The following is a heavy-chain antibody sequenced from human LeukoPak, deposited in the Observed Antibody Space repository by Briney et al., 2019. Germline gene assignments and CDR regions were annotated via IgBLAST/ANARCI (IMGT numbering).Heavy chain of an antibody. CDR1: GFTFSRYW. Sequence: GGSLRLSCAASGFTFSRYWMHWLRQGPGKGLVWVSRISTDGSSSTYADSVKGRFTISRDNGKNTLYLQMNSLRAEDTAVYYCAKGDTAMAYTVFDYWGQGTLVTVSS. V-gene: IGHV3-74*01. CDR3: AKGDTAMAYTVFDY. CDR2: ISTDGSSS. J-gene: IGHJ4*02. D-gene: IGHD5-18*01.